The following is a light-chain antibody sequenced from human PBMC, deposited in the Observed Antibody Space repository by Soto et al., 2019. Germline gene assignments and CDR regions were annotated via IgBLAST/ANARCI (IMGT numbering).Light chain of an antibody. CDR3: QQYDKLPIT. Sequence: DIQMTQSPSSLSASVGDRVTITCQASQDISNYLNWYQQKPGKAPKLLIYDASNLETGVPSRFSGSGSEKDFTFTISSLQPEDIATYYCQQYDKLPITFGQGTRLEIK. CDR2: DAS. V-gene: IGKV1-33*01. CDR1: QDISNY. J-gene: IGKJ5*01.